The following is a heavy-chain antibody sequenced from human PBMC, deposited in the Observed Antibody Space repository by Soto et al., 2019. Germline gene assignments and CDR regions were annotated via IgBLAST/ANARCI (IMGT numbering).Heavy chain of an antibody. Sequence: SVKVSCKASGGTFSSYAISWVRQAPGQGLEWMGGIIPIFGTANYAQKFQGRVTITADESTSTAYMELSSLRSEDTAVYYCAFMVTQYYYYYGMDVWGQGTTVTVSS. V-gene: IGHV1-69*01. J-gene: IGHJ6*02. CDR3: AFMVTQYYYYYGMDV. D-gene: IGHD5-18*01. CDR2: IIPIFGTA. CDR1: GGTFSSYA.